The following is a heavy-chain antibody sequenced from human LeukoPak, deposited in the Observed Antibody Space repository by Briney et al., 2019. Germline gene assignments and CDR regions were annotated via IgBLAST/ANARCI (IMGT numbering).Heavy chain of an antibody. Sequence: LETLSLTCSVSGGSISSLYWSWIRQPPGKGLEGIGYIYYTGSTNYNPSLKSRVTMFVDMSKNQFSLRLSSMTAADTAVYYGAGHRAYSSSSPFDYWGQGTLVTVSS. J-gene: IGHJ4*02. V-gene: IGHV4-59*08. CDR2: IYYTGST. CDR3: AGHRAYSSSSPFDY. CDR1: GGSISSLY. D-gene: IGHD6-6*01.